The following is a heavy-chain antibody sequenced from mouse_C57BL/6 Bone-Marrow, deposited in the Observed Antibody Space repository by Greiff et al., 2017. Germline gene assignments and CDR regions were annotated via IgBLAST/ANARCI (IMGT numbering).Heavy chain of an antibody. CDR3: AKERFMDY. J-gene: IGHJ4*01. CDR1: GFSLTSYG. CDR2: IWRGGST. Sequence: VHLVESGPGLVQPSQCLSITCTVSGFSLTSYGVHWVRQSPGKGLEWLGVIWRGGSTDYNAAFMSRLSITKDNSKGQVFFKMNSLQADDTAIYYCAKERFMDYWGQGTSVTVSS. V-gene: IGHV2-5*01.